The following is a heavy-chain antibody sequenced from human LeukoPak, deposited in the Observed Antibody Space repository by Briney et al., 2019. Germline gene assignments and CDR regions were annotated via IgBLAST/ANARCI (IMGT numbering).Heavy chain of an antibody. D-gene: IGHD6-19*01. J-gene: IGHJ4*02. CDR1: GFTFSTSW. CDR3: ARDSSGWYLVYYFDY. CDR2: IKQDGSQK. V-gene: IGHV3-7*01. Sequence: GGSLRLSCAASGFTFSTSWMTWVRQAPGKGLEWVANIKQDGSQKYYVDSVKGRFTISRDNAKNSLYLQMNSLRAEDTAVYYCARDSSGWYLVYYFDYWGQGTLVTVSS.